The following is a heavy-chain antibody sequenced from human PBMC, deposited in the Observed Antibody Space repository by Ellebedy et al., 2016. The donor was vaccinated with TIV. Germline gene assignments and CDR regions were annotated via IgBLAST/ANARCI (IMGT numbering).Heavy chain of an antibody. CDR3: ARPKESSTYYPFDY. CDR1: GGSIRRYY. Sequence: SETLSLTCIVSGGSIRRYYWSWIRQPPGKGLEWIGHIYYSGSTNYNPSLNSRVTISVDPSKNQFSLKLISVTAADTAVYYCARPKESSTYYPFDYWGQGILVTVSS. J-gene: IGHJ4*02. V-gene: IGHV4-59*08. D-gene: IGHD3-22*01. CDR2: IYYSGST.